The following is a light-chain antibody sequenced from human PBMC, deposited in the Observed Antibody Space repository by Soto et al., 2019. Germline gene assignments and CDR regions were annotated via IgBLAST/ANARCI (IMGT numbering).Light chain of an antibody. J-gene: IGKJ2*01. CDR3: QQYSSSVMYT. Sequence: EILLTRSPGTLSLSPGERATLSCRASQSLSRNYLAWYQQKPGQAPRLLIYGAFSRATGIPDRFSGGGSGTDFTLTISRLEPEDFAVYYCQQYSSSVMYTFGQGTKLEIK. CDR2: GAF. V-gene: IGKV3-20*01. CDR1: QSLSRNY.